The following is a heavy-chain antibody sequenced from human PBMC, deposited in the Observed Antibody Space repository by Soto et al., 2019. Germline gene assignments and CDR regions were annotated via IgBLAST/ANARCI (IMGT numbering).Heavy chain of an antibody. Sequence: SETLSLTCTVSGGSISSSSYYWGWIRQPPGKGLEWIGSIYYSGSTYYNPSLKSRVTISVDTSKNQFSLKLSSVTAAETAVYYCARSIAARRDRYYYYMDVWGKGTTVTVSS. CDR2: IYYSGST. CDR1: GGSISSSSYY. D-gene: IGHD6-6*01. CDR3: ARSIAARRDRYYYYMDV. V-gene: IGHV4-39*01. J-gene: IGHJ6*03.